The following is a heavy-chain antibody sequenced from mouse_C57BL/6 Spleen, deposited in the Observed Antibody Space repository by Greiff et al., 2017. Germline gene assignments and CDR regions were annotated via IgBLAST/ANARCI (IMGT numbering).Heavy chain of an antibody. Sequence: VQLKESGPVLVKPGASVKMSCKASGYTFTDYYMNWVKQSPGKSLEWIGAINPYNGGTSYNQKFKGKATLTVDKSSSTAYMELNSLTSEDSAVYYCARRGSRYRDAMDYWGQGASVTVSS. J-gene: IGHJ4*01. V-gene: IGHV1-19*01. D-gene: IGHD1-1*01. CDR3: ARRGSRYRDAMDY. CDR2: INPYNGGT. CDR1: GYTFTDYY.